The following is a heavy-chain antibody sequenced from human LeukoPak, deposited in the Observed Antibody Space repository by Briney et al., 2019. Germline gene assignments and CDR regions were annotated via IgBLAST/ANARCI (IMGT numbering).Heavy chain of an antibody. J-gene: IGHJ4*02. Sequence: GGSLRLSCAASGFTLSGFSMSWVRQAPGKGLEWVSSISSSSYIYYVDSVKGRFTISRDNAKNSLYLQMNSLRAEDTAVYFCARVFSGSYLNYHHFDYWGQGTLVTVSS. CDR2: ISSSSYI. D-gene: IGHD1-26*01. CDR3: ARVFSGSYLNYHHFDY. CDR1: GFTLSGFS. V-gene: IGHV3-21*01.